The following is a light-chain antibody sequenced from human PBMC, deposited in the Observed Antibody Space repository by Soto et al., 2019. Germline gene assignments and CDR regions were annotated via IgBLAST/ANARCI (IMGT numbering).Light chain of an antibody. CDR2: AAS. CDR1: QSISNY. J-gene: IGKJ3*01. V-gene: IGKV1-39*01. CDR3: QQSYSTPFT. Sequence: DLQMTQSPSSLSASVGDRVTITCRASQSISNYLNWYQQKPGKAPNLLIYAASSLQTGVPSRFSGSMSGADFTLTISGLVPEDFATYFCQQSYSTPFTFGPGTKVDIK.